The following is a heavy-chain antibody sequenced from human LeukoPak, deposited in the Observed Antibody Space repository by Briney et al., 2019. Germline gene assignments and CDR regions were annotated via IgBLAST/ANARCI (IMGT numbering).Heavy chain of an antibody. J-gene: IGHJ6*03. CDR1: GFTFSIYT. Sequence: GGSLRLSCAPSGFTFSIYTIYLVPQAPGEGVEFVSHIRSKGVRTYCADSVRGRFPISRDNSKITLYLQMGSVRTDDIALFFFARGFDSTMDVWGKGTTVTVSS. CDR2: IRSKGVRT. CDR3: ARGFDSTMDV. V-gene: IGHV3-64*02. D-gene: IGHD3-9*01.